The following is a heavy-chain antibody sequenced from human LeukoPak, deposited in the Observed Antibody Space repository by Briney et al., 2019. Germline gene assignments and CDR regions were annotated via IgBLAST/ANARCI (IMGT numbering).Heavy chain of an antibody. CDR2: IYYSGST. CDR1: GASMSNYY. V-gene: IGHV4-39*07. J-gene: IGHJ5*02. CDR3: AREVDAAAAYNWFDP. Sequence: SETLSLTCNVSGASMSNYYWVWIRQPPGNGLEWIGTIYYSGSTYYNPSLKSRVAISVDTSKNQFSLRLSSVTAADTAVYYCAREVDAAAAYNWFDPWGQGTLVTVSS. D-gene: IGHD2-2*01.